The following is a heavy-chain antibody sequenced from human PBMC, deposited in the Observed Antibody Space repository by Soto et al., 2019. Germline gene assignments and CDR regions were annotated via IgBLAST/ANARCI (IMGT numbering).Heavy chain of an antibody. CDR3: ARDQAAGGTISRYFQD. J-gene: IGHJ1*01. V-gene: IGHV3-23*01. CDR1: GFTFSSYA. D-gene: IGHD6-13*01. CDR2: ISGGGSTT. Sequence: GGSLRLSYEASGFTFSSYAMSWVRQAPGKGLEWVSGISGGGSTTYYADSVKGRFTISRDNSKNTLYLQVNSLRAEDTAVHYCARDQAAGGTISRYFQDWGQGTLVTVSS.